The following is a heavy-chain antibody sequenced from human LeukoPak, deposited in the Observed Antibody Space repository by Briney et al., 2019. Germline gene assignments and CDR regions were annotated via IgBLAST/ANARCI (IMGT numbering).Heavy chain of an antibody. V-gene: IGHV3-23*01. D-gene: IGHD3-3*01. Sequence: PGGSLRLSCAASGFLFSSHVMSWVRQTPGKELEWVSAIDGGGHTTYYADSVRGRFIISRDNSKKTVFLQMNSLRAEDTATYYCARESVRSGSLKWFDPWGQGTLVTVSS. J-gene: IGHJ5*02. CDR1: GFLFSSHV. CDR2: IDGGGHTT. CDR3: ARESVRSGSLKWFDP.